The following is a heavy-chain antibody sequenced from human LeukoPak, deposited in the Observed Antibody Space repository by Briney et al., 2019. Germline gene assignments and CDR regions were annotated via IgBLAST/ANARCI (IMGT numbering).Heavy chain of an antibody. CDR1: GFTFSSHG. CDR3: ARDKTAQLDNYYYYMDV. D-gene: IGHD6-13*01. J-gene: IGHJ6*03. V-gene: IGHV3-21*01. CDR2: ISGSGDNT. Sequence: GGSLRLSCAASGFTFSSHGMSWVRQAPGKGLEWVSTISGSGDNTYYADSVKGRFTISRDNAKNSLYLQMNSLRAEDTAVYYCARDKTAQLDNYYYYMDVWGKGTTVTISS.